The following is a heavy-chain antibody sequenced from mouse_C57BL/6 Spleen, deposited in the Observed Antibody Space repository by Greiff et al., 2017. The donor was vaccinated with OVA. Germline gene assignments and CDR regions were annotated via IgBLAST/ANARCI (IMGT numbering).Heavy chain of an antibody. CDR3: ARGGYLLED. V-gene: IGHV5-17*01. CDR2: ISSGSSTI. D-gene: IGHD2-2*01. CDR1: GFTFSDYG. J-gene: IGHJ2*01. Sequence: DVKLVESGGGLVKPGGSLKLSCAASGFTFSDYGMHWVRQAPEKGLEWVAYISSGSSTIYYADTVKGRFTISRDNAKNTLFLQMTSLRSEDTAMYYCARGGYLLEDWGQGTTLTVSS.